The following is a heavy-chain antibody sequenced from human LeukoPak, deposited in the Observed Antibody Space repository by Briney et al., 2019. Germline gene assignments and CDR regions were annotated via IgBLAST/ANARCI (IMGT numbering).Heavy chain of an antibody. CDR3: ARDYASDY. CDR2: ISRSGDAV. J-gene: IGHJ4*02. D-gene: IGHD3-10*01. CDR1: GFTFSRYE. V-gene: IGHV3-48*03. Sequence: GGSLRLSCAASGFTFSRYEMNWVRQAPGKGLEWVSYISRSGDAVYFADSVKGRFTISRDNAKNSLYLQMSSLRAEDTAVYYCARDYASDYWGQGTLVTVSS.